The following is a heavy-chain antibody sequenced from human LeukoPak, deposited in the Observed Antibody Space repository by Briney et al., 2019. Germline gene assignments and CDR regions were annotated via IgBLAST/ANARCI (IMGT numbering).Heavy chain of an antibody. Sequence: GGSLRLSCAASGFTVSNNYMSWVRQAPGKGLEWVSVIYSGDITYYADSVKGRFTISRDNSKNTLYLQMNSLRAEDTALYYCARDLEIAAAGYWGQGTLVTVSS. CDR1: GFTVSNNY. CDR2: IYSGDIT. V-gene: IGHV3-53*01. CDR3: ARDLEIAAAGY. J-gene: IGHJ4*02. D-gene: IGHD6-13*01.